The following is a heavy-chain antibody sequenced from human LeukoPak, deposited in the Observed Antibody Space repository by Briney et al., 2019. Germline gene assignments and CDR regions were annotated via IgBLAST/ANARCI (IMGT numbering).Heavy chain of an antibody. CDR1: GFTFSSYS. J-gene: IGHJ4*02. CDR3: AKVRYYGSGSYYFDY. V-gene: IGHV3-30*02. CDR2: IRYDGSNK. Sequence: GGSLRLSCAASGFTFSSYSMNWVRQAPGKGLEWVAFIRYDGSNKYYADSVKGRFTISRDNSKNTLYLQMNSLRAEDMAVYYCAKVRYYGSGSYYFDYWGQGTLVTVSS. D-gene: IGHD3-10*01.